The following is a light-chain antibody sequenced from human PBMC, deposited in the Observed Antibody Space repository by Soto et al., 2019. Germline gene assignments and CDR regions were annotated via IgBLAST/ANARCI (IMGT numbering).Light chain of an antibody. V-gene: IGLV2-8*01. CDR1: SSDIGGYNY. CDR3: CSRTAESHLVV. J-gene: IGLJ3*02. Sequence: QSALTQPPSASGSPGQSVTISCTGTSSDIGGYNYVSWYQQHPDKAPKLMIYEVTQRPSGVPDRFSGSKSGNTASLTVSGLQAEDEADDYCCSRTAESHLVVFGGGTKLTVL. CDR2: EVT.